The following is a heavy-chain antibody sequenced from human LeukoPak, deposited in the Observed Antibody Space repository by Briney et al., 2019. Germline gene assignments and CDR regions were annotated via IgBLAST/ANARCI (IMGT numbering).Heavy chain of an antibody. Sequence: SETLSLTCTVSSGSISTSNYYWGWVRQPPGKALEWIGNIFYSGSTYYSPSLKSRVTISLETSKNQFSLRLSSVTAADTAVYYCARGYDFWSGFAGYFDLWGRGTLVTVSS. CDR3: ARGYDFWSGFAGYFDL. J-gene: IGHJ2*01. V-gene: IGHV4-39*07. D-gene: IGHD3-3*01. CDR1: SGSISTSNYY. CDR2: IFYSGST.